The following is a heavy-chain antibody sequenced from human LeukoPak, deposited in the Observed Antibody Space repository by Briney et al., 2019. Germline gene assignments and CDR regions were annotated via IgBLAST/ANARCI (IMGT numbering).Heavy chain of an antibody. J-gene: IGHJ4*02. V-gene: IGHV1-69-2*01. CDR1: GYTFTDYY. D-gene: IGHD6-13*01. CDR2: VAPEDGDT. CDR3: ATSAAGMMSVDY. Sequence: ASVKISCKVSGYTFTDYYMHWVQQAPGKGLEWMGLVAPEDGDTIYAEKFQGRLTIAADTSTDTAYMELSSLRSEDTAVYYCATSAAGMMSVDYWGQGTLVTVSS.